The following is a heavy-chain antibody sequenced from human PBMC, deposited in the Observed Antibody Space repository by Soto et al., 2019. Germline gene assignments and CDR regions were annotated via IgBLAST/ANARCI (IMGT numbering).Heavy chain of an antibody. D-gene: IGHD4-17*01. CDR2: IYYTGNT. V-gene: IGHV4-31*03. J-gene: IGHJ4*02. Sequence: SETLSLTCTVSGGSISSGDYFWTWIRQHPGKGLEWIGYIYYTGNTYYNPSLQSRITISADTSKNQFSLKLTSVTAADTAVYYCARAPLAPGGDYVDVAGDYWGQGTLVTVSS. CDR1: GGSISSGDYF. CDR3: ARAPLAPGGDYVDVAGDY.